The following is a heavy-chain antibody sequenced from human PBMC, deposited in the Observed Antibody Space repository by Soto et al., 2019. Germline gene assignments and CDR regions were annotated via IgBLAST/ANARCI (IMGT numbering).Heavy chain of an antibody. CDR2: ISNGGDIA. J-gene: IGHJ4*02. CDR1: GFTFSAYY. CDR3: ARGGSYGWGFDY. V-gene: IGHV3-11*01. Sequence: GGSVRLSCAASGFTFSAYYMSWIRQAPGKGLEWLSYISNGGDIAYYADSVRGRFTISRDNAKNSLFLQINSPTAEDTAVYYCARGGSYGWGFDYWGQGTLVTVSS. D-gene: IGHD1-26*01.